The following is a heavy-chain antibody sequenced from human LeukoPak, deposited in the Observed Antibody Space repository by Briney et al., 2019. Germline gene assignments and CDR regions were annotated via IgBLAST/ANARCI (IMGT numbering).Heavy chain of an antibody. CDR3: VLAPNSNWFDF. Sequence: PPETLSLTCSVSGDSISGFYWTWIRQSPEKGLEWIAVTHYSGTTNYNPSLKSRVTISIDTSRQQFFLKLSSVTAADTAVYYCVLAPNSNWFDFWGQGTRVTVSS. CDR2: THYSGTT. D-gene: IGHD2-8*01. CDR1: GDSISGFY. V-gene: IGHV4-59*12. J-gene: IGHJ5*01.